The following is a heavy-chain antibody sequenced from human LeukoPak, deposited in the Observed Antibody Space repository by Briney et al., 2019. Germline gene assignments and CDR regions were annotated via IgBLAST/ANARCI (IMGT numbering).Heavy chain of an antibody. CDR1: GITFSRFW. D-gene: IGHD2-15*01. CDR2: IKEDGGEI. CDR3: ARDRGGRSGLDD. Sequence: GGSLRLSCAASGITFSRFWVRWVRQAPGKGLEWVEVIKEDGGEICYVDSVKGRFTISRDNAENFLYLQMNSLRAEDTAVYYCARDRGGRSGLDDWGQGTLVIVSS. V-gene: IGHV3-7*04. J-gene: IGHJ4*02.